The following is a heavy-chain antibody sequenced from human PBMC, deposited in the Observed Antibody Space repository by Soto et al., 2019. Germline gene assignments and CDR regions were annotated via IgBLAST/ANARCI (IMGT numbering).Heavy chain of an antibody. J-gene: IGHJ4*02. CDR3: AKGSGSYRSWYGNNYFDY. CDR2: ISYDGSNK. D-gene: IGHD1-26*01. V-gene: IGHV3-30*18. CDR1: GFTFSSYG. Sequence: GGSLRLSCAASGFTFSSYGMHWVRQAPGKGLEWVAVISYDGSNKYYADSVKGRFTISRDNSKNTLYLQMNSLRAEDTAVYYCAKGSGSYRSWYGNNYFDYWGQGTLVTVSS.